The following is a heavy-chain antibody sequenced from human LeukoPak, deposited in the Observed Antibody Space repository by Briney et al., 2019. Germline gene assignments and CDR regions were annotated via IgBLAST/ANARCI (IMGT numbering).Heavy chain of an antibody. D-gene: IGHD3-3*01. V-gene: IGHV3-48*01. CDR2: IDARSGIT. Sequence: GGSLRLSCAASGFTFTIFGLNWVRQAPGKGPEWVSYIDARSGITYYADSVQGRFTISRGDARESVFLQMDGLRVDDTAVYYCARWRRDYWGQGTLVTVSS. J-gene: IGHJ4*02. CDR3: ARWRRDY. CDR1: GFTFTIFG.